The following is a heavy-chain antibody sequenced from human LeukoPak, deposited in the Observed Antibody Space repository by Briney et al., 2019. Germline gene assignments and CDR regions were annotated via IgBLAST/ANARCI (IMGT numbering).Heavy chain of an antibody. V-gene: IGHV1-46*01. CDR2: TNPSGGNT. D-gene: IGHD3-10*01. CDR1: GYTFTDYY. Sequence: ASVRASCKASGYTFTDYYIHWVRQAPGQGLEWMGMTNPSGGNTNYAQKFQGRVTMTRDTSTSTVYMELSSLRSDDTALYYCARNYNGIDYWGQGTLVTVSS. J-gene: IGHJ4*02. CDR3: ARNYNGIDY.